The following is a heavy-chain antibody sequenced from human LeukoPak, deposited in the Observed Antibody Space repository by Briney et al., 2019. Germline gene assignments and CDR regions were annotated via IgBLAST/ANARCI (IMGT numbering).Heavy chain of an antibody. J-gene: IGHJ4*02. V-gene: IGHV1-2*02. CDR2: INPNSGGT. D-gene: IGHD5-18*01. CDR3: ASLPAPRGYSYANKVDY. CDR1: GYTFTGYY. Sequence: ASVKVSCKASGYTFTGYYMHWVRQAPGQGLEWMGWINPNSGGTNYAQKFQGRVTMTRDTSISTAYMELSRLRSDDTAVYYCASLPAPRGYSYANKVDYWGRGTLVTVSS.